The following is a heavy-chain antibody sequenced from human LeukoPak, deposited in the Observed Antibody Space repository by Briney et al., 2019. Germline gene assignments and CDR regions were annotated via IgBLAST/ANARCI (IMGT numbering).Heavy chain of an antibody. CDR3: ARGGSYLSAFDI. CDR2: IRYDGSDK. D-gene: IGHD1-26*01. CDR1: GFTFSSYG. J-gene: IGHJ3*02. Sequence: GGSLRLSCAASGFTFSSYGMHWVRQAPGKGLEWVAFIRYDGSDKFYADSVKGRFTISRDNSKNTLYLQMNSLRAEDTAVYYCARGGSYLSAFDIWGQGTMVTVSS. V-gene: IGHV3-30*02.